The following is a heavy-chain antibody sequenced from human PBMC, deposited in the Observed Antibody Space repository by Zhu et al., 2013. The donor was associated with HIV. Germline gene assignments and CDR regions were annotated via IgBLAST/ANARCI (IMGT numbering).Heavy chain of an antibody. D-gene: IGHD2-21*02. J-gene: IGHJ3*02. V-gene: IGHV4-38-2*02. CDR3: AREGVNCGGDCYSGVGAFDI. CDR1: GYSISSGYY. CDR2: IYHSGST. Sequence: QVQLQESGPGLVKPSETLSLTCTVSGYSISSGYYWGWIRQPPGKGLEWIGSIYHSGSTYYNPSLKSRVTISVDTSKNQFSLKLSSVTAADTAVYYCAREGVNCGGDCYSGVGAFDIWGQGTMVTVSS.